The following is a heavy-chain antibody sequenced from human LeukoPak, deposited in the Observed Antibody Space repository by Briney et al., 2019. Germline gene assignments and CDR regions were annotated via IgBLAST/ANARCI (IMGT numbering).Heavy chain of an antibody. CDR2: IFYSGST. J-gene: IGHJ2*01. Sequence: SETLSLTCTISGGSISTSSYYWGWIRQPPGKGLEWIGSIFYSGSTYYNPSLKSRVTISVDTSKNQFSLNLSSVTAADTAVYYCARPATVTTSFLYFDLWGRGTLVTVSS. D-gene: IGHD4-17*01. V-gene: IGHV4-39*01. CDR1: GGSISTSSYY. CDR3: ARPATVTTSFLYFDL.